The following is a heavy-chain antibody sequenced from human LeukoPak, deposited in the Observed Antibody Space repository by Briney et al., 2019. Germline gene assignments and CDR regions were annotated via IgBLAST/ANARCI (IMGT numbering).Heavy chain of an antibody. CDR3: ARVSTAFDAFDI. D-gene: IGHD5-18*01. CDR1: GGSISSSSYY. J-gene: IGHJ3*02. V-gene: IGHV4-39*07. CDR2: IYYSGST. Sequence: PSETLSLTRTVSGGSISSSSYYWGWIRQPPGKGLEWIGSIYYSGSTYYNPSLKSRVTISVDTSKNQFSLKLSSVTAADTAVYYCARVSTAFDAFDIWGQGTMVTVSS.